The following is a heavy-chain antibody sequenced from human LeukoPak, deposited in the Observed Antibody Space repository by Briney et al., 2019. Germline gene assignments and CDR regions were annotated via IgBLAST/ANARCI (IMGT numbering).Heavy chain of an antibody. Sequence: GGSLRLSCAASGFTFSSYAMSWVRQAPGKGLEWVSAISGSGGSTYYADSVKGRFTISRDNSKNTLYLQMNSLRAEDTAVYYCAKDYGGHDYGDYVVDYWGQGTLVTVSS. CDR1: GFTFSSYA. J-gene: IGHJ4*02. V-gene: IGHV3-23*01. CDR2: ISGSGGST. CDR3: AKDYGGHDYGDYVVDY. D-gene: IGHD4-17*01.